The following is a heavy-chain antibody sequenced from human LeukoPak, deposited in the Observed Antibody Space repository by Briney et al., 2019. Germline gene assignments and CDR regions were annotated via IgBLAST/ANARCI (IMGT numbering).Heavy chain of an antibody. V-gene: IGHV3-21*01. Sequence: GGSLRLSCAASGFTFSSYAMSWVRLAPGKGLEWVSTFSVSSGNTYYSDSVKGRFTVSRDNAKNSLYLQMNSLRDEDTAVYYCAGSLRGGGWYMYWGQGTLVTVSS. CDR3: AGSLRGGGWYMY. J-gene: IGHJ4*02. CDR1: GFTFSSYA. CDR2: FSVSSGNT. D-gene: IGHD6-19*01.